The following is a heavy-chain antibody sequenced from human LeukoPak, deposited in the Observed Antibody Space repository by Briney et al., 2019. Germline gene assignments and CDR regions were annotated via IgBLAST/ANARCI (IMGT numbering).Heavy chain of an antibody. CDR3: ATLVWFGYHMDV. CDR2: INHSGST. D-gene: IGHD3-10*01. Sequence: SETLSLTCAVYGGSFSGYCWSWIRQPPGKGLEWIREINHSGSTNYNPSLKSRVTISVDTSKNQFSLKLSSVTAADTAVYYCATLVWFGYHMDVWGKGTTVTVSS. J-gene: IGHJ6*03. CDR1: GGSFSGYC. V-gene: IGHV4-34*01.